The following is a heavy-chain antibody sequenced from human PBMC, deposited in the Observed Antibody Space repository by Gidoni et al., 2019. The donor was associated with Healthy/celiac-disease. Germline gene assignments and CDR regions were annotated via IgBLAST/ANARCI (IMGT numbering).Heavy chain of an antibody. D-gene: IGHD6-19*01. Sequence: EVQLVESGGGLVKPGGSLRLSCAASGFTFSNAWMSWVRQAPGKGLEWVGRIKSKTDGGTTDYAAPVKGRFTISRDDTKNTLYLQMNSLKTEDTAVYYCTTLSSGWFFDYWGQGTLVTVSS. CDR1: GFTFSNAW. V-gene: IGHV3-15*01. CDR3: TTLSSGWFFDY. CDR2: IKSKTDGGTT. J-gene: IGHJ4*02.